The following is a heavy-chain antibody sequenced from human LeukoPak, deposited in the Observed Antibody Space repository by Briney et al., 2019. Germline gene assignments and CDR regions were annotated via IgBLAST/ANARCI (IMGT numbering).Heavy chain of an antibody. J-gene: IGHJ4*02. CDR3: ARDPYCSTTSCYPFFHH. D-gene: IGHD2-2*01. Sequence: ASVKVSCKASGYTFTDYYIQWLRQAPGQGLEWLGWINPNNGGTKYSQKFQGRATMTRDTASTTVYMELSRLTSDDTAIYYCARDPYCSTTSCYPFFHHWGQGTLVTVSS. V-gene: IGHV1-2*02. CDR2: INPNNGGT. CDR1: GYTFTDYY.